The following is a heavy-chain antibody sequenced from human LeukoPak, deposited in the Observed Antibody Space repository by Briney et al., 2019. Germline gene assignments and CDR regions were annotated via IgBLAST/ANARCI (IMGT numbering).Heavy chain of an antibody. CDR1: GFTFSSYS. D-gene: IGHD3-10*01. CDR3: AREPLWFGSDY. V-gene: IGHV3-48*01. Sequence: GGSLRLSCAASGFTFSSYSMNWVRQAPGKGLEWVSYISSSSTIYYADSVKGRFTISRDNAKNSLYLQMNSLRAEDTAVYYCAREPLWFGSDYWGQGTLVTVSS. CDR2: ISSSSTI. J-gene: IGHJ4*02.